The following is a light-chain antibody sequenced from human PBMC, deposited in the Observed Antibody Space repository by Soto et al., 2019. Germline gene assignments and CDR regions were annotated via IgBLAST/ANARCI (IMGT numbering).Light chain of an antibody. J-gene: IGKJ2*01. Sequence: DIRLSQSPSSLSASVGDRVTITCRASQTINRYLNWYQHKPGTAPKLLIYTASTLQSGVPSRFSGSGSGTDFTLTITSLQPEDFATYYCQKSYSPPVTFGQGTKLEI. CDR2: TAS. V-gene: IGKV1-39*01. CDR3: QKSYSPPVT. CDR1: QTINRY.